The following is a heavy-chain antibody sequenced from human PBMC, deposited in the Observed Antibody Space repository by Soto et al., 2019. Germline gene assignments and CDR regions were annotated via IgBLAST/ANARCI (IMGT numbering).Heavy chain of an antibody. D-gene: IGHD3-22*01. CDR2: IIAGNGNT. CDR3: ARDPDSHYNDSHASSYP. CDR1: GYTFTSYA. V-gene: IGHV1-3*01. J-gene: IGHJ5*02. Sequence: ASVKVSCKASGYTFTSYAIHWVRQAPGQRLEWMGWIIAGNGNTKYSQKFQGRVTITRDTSASTAYMELSSLRSEDTAVYYCARDPDSHYNDSHASSYPWGQGTLVTVSS.